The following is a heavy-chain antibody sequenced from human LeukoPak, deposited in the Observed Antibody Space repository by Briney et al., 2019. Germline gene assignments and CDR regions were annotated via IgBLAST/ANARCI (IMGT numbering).Heavy chain of an antibody. CDR1: GFTFSSYE. CDR3: ARNPDYGFWSGYYTGPDY. D-gene: IGHD3-3*01. V-gene: IGHV3-48*03. Sequence: GGSLRLSCAASGFTFSSYEMNWVRQAPGKGLEWVSYISSSGSTIYYADSVKGRFTISRDNAKNSLYLQMNSLRAEDTAVYYCARNPDYGFWSGYYTGPDYWGQGTLVTVSS. J-gene: IGHJ4*02. CDR2: ISSSGSTI.